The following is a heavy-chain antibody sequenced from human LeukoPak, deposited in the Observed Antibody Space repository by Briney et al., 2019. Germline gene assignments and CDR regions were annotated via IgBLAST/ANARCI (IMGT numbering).Heavy chain of an antibody. CDR2: ISGSGGST. CDR1: GFTFSSYA. CDR3: ARVGHSGTYYAT. D-gene: IGHD1-26*01. J-gene: IGHJ4*02. Sequence: GGSLRLSCAASGFTFSSYAMSWVRQAPGKGLEWVSAISGSGGSTYYADSVKGRFTISRDNAKNSLYLQMNSLRAEDTAVYYCARVGHSGTYYATWGQGTLVTVSS. V-gene: IGHV3-23*01.